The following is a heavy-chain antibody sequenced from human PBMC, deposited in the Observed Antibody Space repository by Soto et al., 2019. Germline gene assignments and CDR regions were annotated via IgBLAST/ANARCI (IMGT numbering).Heavy chain of an antibody. CDR2: ISGSGGST. Sequence: PGGSLRLSCAASGFTFSSYAMSWVRPAPGKGLEWVSAISGSGGSTYYADSVKGRFTISRDNSKNTLYLQMNSLRAEDTAVYYCAKGIVVVVAATPAEYFQHWGQGTLVTVSS. CDR1: GFTFSSYA. J-gene: IGHJ1*01. V-gene: IGHV3-23*01. CDR3: AKGIVVVVAATPAEYFQH. D-gene: IGHD2-15*01.